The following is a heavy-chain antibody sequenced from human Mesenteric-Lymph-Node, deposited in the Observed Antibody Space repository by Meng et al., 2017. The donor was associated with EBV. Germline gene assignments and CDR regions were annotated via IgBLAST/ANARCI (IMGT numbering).Heavy chain of an antibody. CDR3: ARDGVGIDPRAGWLDT. Sequence: VPLGRLGGEGEKPWAPGKCSCKASGYRFTSYGVGWVRQAPGQGLEWMGWINPYNGNTNYAEKFRGRLTMTTETSTTTAYMELGSLTSDDTAMYYCARDGVGIDPRAGWLDTWGQGTLVTASS. CDR1: GYRFTSYG. D-gene: IGHD3-3*01. CDR2: INPYNGNT. J-gene: IGHJ5*02. V-gene: IGHV1-18*01.